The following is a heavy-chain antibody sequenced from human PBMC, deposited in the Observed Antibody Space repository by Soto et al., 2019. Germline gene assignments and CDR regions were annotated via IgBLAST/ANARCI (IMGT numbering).Heavy chain of an antibody. CDR3: XXXXXXXXXXXXGT. Sequence: QLRLQESGPGLVKPSETLSLTCTVSGGSISSTSYYWGWIXXXXXXXXEWIGSMYSLGNTYYNPSLKSRVXXXXXXXXXXXXXXXXXXXXXXXXXXXXXXXXXXXXXXXXGTWGQGTLVTVSS. CDR2: MYSLGNT. CDR1: GGSISSTSYY. V-gene: IGHV4-39*01. J-gene: IGHJ5*02.